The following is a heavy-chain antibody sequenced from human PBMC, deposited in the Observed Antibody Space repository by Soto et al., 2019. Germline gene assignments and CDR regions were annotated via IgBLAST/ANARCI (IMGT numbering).Heavy chain of an antibody. V-gene: IGHV3-33*01. J-gene: IGHJ5*02. CDR2: VWYDGSNK. D-gene: IGHD3-9*01. CDR3: ARDLHILTGYSTATIGCFDR. CDR1: GFTFSSYG. Sequence: QVQLVESGGGVVQPGRSLRLSYAASGFTFSSYGMHWVRQAPGKGLEWVAVVWYDGSNKYYADSVKGRFTISRDNSKNKLYLQMNSLRAEDTAVYYCARDLHILTGYSTATIGCFDRWGQGTRVTVSS.